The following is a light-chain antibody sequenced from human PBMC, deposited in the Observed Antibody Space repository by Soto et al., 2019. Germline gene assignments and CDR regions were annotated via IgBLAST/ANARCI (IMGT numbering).Light chain of an antibody. Sequence: QSALTQPASVSGSPGQSITISCTGTSSDVGGYNYVSWYQQHPGKAPKLIIFEVSYRPSGISNRFSASKSGDTASLTISGLQADDEADYYCCSYTDSRTHIFGSGTKVNGL. CDR1: SSDVGGYNY. J-gene: IGLJ1*01. CDR3: CSYTDSRTHI. CDR2: EVS. V-gene: IGLV2-14*01.